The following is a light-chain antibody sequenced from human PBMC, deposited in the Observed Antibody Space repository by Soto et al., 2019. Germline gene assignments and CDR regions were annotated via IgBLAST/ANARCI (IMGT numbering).Light chain of an antibody. CDR3: QQYGSSPRT. V-gene: IGKV3-20*01. CDR1: QSVSSNY. CDR2: GAF. Sequence: EIVLTQSPGTLSLSPGERATFSCRASQSVSSNYLAWYQQKPGQAPRLLIYGAFKSATGIPDRFSGSGSGTDFTLTISRMEPEEFAVYCCQQYGSSPRTFGQGTKVEIK. J-gene: IGKJ1*01.